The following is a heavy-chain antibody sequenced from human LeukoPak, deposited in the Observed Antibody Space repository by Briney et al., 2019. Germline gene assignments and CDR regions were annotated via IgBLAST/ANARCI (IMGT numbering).Heavy chain of an antibody. D-gene: IGHD6-13*01. J-gene: IGHJ3*02. V-gene: IGHV4-4*02. Sequence: PSGTLSLTCAVSGGSISSSNWWSWVRQPPGKGLEWIGYIYYSGSTNYNPSLKSRVTISVDTSKNQFSLKLSSVTAADTAVYYCARASSSWYSDAFDIWGQGTMVTVSS. CDR3: ARASSSWYSDAFDI. CDR1: GGSISSSNW. CDR2: IYYSGST.